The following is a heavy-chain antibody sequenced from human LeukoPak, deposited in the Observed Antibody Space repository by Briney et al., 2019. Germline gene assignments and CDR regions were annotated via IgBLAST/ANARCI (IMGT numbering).Heavy chain of an antibody. CDR3: ARGADGVSSNSRGWFDP. CDR1: GFTFSDYN. D-gene: IGHD2-15*01. CDR2: ISTSSSYI. V-gene: IGHV3-21*01. Sequence: GGSLRLSCAASGFTFSDYNMRWIRQAPGKGLEWVSSISTSSSYIYYADSVRGRFTISRDNAKNSLYLQMNSLRAEDTAVYSCARGADGVSSNSRGWFDPWGQGTLVTVSS. J-gene: IGHJ5*02.